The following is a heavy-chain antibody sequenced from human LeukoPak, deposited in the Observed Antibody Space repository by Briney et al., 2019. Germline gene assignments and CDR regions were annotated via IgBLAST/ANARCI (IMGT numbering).Heavy chain of an antibody. J-gene: IGHJ6*02. Sequence: KSSETLSLTCTVSGGSISSYYWSWIRQPPGKGLEWIGYIYYSGSTNYSPSLKSRVTISVDTSKNQFSLKLSSVTAADTAVYYCAKDLSSAITSALVLDVWGQGTTVIVS. CDR3: AKDLSSAITSALVLDV. CDR1: GGSISSYY. V-gene: IGHV4-59*01. D-gene: IGHD3-22*01. CDR2: IYYSGST.